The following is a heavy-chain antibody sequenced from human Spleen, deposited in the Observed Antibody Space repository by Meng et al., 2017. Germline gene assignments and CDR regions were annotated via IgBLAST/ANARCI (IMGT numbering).Heavy chain of an antibody. CDR1: CGSIISSNW. D-gene: IGHD1-26*01. CDR2: IIYSGST. J-gene: IGHJ5*02. V-gene: IGHV4-4*02. Sequence: VRLQGPCPGLVKPSWPLSLTCAVSCGSIISSNWFSWVRQPPGQGLEWIGEIIYSGSTTYNPSTISRVTTSAAKSTNQFSLMMLTVMTAEEAVYYYAAEGVVRAFNWFDHWGQGTLVTVSS. CDR3: AAEGVVRAFNWFDH.